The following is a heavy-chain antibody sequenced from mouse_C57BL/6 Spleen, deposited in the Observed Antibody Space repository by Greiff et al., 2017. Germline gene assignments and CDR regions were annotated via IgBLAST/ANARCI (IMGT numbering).Heavy chain of an antibody. CDR1: GFNIKAYY. V-gene: IGHV14-2*01. J-gene: IGHJ2*01. D-gene: IGHD1-1*01. CDR3: ASGSSYPDY. Sequence: EVQLQQSGAELVKPGASVKLSCTASGFNIKAYYMHWVKQRPAQGLEWIGRIDPEDGESTYAPKFQGKAPITADTSSTTAYLQLSSLTSEDTAVYYCASGSSYPDYWGKGTTLTVSS. CDR2: IDPEDGES.